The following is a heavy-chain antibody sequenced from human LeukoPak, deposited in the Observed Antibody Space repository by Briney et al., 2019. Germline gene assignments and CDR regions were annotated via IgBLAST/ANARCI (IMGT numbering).Heavy chain of an antibody. Sequence: GGSLRLSCAASGFTFSIYAMNWVRQASGKGLEWVSAISDSGSSTYYADSVKGRFTISRDNSKNTLYLQMNSLRAEDTAVYYCASDYLYYYLDVWAKEPRSPSP. CDR2: ISDSGSST. J-gene: IGHJ6*03. D-gene: IGHD4/OR15-4a*01. CDR1: GFTFSIYA. CDR3: ASDYLYYYLDV. V-gene: IGHV3-23*01.